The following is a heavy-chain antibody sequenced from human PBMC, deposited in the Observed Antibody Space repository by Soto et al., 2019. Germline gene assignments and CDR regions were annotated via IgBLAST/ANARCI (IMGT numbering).Heavy chain of an antibody. Sequence: SETLSLTCALYVGSFSAYYWSCIRYSPGKGLEWIGEINHSGSTNYSPSLKSRVTISLDTSKSHFSLTLSSVSAADTAVYYCARERRVVGGYSSSSYDYFECWGEGTPVNVSS. J-gene: IGHJ4*02. CDR2: INHSGST. CDR3: ARERRVVGGYSSSSYDYFEC. V-gene: IGHV4-34*01. D-gene: IGHD6-13*01. CDR1: VGSFSAYY.